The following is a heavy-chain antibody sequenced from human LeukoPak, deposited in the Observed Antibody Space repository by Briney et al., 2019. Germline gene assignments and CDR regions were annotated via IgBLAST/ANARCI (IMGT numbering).Heavy chain of an antibody. J-gene: IGHJ5*02. V-gene: IGHV3-48*01. CDR3: ARDHYDILTGYYIGWFDP. D-gene: IGHD3-9*01. CDR1: GFTFSSYS. Sequence: GGSLRLSCAASGFTFSSYSMNWVRQAPGKGLEWVSYISSSSSTIYYADSVKGRSTISRDNAKNSLYLQMNSLRAEDTAVYYCARDHYDILTGYYIGWFDPWGQGTLVTVSS. CDR2: ISSSSSTI.